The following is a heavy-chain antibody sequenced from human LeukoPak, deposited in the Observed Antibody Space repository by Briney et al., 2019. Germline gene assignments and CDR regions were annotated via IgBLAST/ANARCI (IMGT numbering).Heavy chain of an antibody. J-gene: IGHJ6*03. Sequence: ASVKVSCKASGYTFTGYYMHWVRQAHGQGLEWMGWINPNSGGTNYAQKFQGRVTMTRDTSISTAYMELSRLRSDDTAVYYCARDGDIVATISSYYYYYMDVWGKGTTVTVSS. CDR1: GYTFTGYY. CDR2: INPNSGGT. V-gene: IGHV1-2*02. CDR3: ARDGDIVATISSYYYYYMDV. D-gene: IGHD5-12*01.